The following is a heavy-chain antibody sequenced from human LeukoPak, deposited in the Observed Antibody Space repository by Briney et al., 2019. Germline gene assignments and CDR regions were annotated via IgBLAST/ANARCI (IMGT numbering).Heavy chain of an antibody. V-gene: IGHV1-69*13. Sequence: SVKVSCKASGGTFSSYAISWVRQAPGQGLEWMGGIIPIFGTANYAQKFQGRATITADESTSTAYMELSSLRSEDTAVYYCARDLALGRDGYNYRAFEIWGQGTMVTVSS. D-gene: IGHD5-24*01. CDR2: IIPIFGTA. CDR3: ARDLALGRDGYNYRAFEI. J-gene: IGHJ3*02. CDR1: GGTFSSYA.